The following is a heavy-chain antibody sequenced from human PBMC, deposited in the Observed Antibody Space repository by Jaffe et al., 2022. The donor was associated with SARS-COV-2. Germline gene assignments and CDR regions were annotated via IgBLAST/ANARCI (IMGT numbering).Heavy chain of an antibody. J-gene: IGHJ6*03. CDR1: GGSFSGYY. CDR2: INHSGST. CDR3: ARGTPVPAALYYYYYYMDV. D-gene: IGHD2-2*01. Sequence: QVQLQQWGAGLLKPSETLSLTCAVYGGSFSGYYWSWIRQPPGKGLEWIGEINHSGSTNYNPSLKSRVTISVDTSKNQFSLKLSSVTAADTAVYYCARGTPVPAALYYYYYYMDVWGKGTTVTVSS. V-gene: IGHV4-34*01.